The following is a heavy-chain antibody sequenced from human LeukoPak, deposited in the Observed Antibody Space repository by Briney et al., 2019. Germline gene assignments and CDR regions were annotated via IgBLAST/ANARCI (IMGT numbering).Heavy chain of an antibody. CDR3: TTHSSGCL. J-gene: IGHJ4*02. CDR1: GFTFSNAW. V-gene: IGHV3-15*07. D-gene: IGHD6-19*01. Sequence: GGSLRLSCAASGFTFSNAWMNWVRQAPGKGLEWVGRIESKTDGGTTDYAAPVKGRFAISRDDSKNTLYLQMNSLKTEDTAVYYCTTHSSGCLWGQGTLVTVSS. CDR2: IESKTDGGTT.